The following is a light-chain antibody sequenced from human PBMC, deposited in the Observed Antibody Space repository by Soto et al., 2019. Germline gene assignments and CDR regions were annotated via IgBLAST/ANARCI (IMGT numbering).Light chain of an antibody. V-gene: IGKV2-28*01. Sequence: DIVMTQSPLSLPVTPGEPASISCRSSQSLLHSNGYNYLDWYLQKPGQSPQLLIYLGSNRASGVPDRFSGSGSGTDFTLKISRVEAEDVEFYYCMQALQTPYTFGQGTKLEIK. J-gene: IGKJ2*01. CDR2: LGS. CDR1: QSLLHSNGYNY. CDR3: MQALQTPYT.